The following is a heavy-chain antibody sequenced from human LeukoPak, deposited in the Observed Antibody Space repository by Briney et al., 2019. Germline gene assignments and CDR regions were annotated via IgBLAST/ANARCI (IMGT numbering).Heavy chain of an antibody. CDR1: GYRFTTYW. V-gene: IGHV5-51*01. D-gene: IGHD3-16*01. CDR2: IYPGDSDT. CDR3: ARHGAISRGENWFDP. J-gene: IGHJ5*02. Sequence: GESLKISCKCSGYRFTTYWIGWVRQMPGKGLEWMGIIYPGDSDTRYSPSFQGQVTISADKSISTAYLQWSSLKASDTAMYYCARHGAISRGENWFDPWGQGTLVTVSS.